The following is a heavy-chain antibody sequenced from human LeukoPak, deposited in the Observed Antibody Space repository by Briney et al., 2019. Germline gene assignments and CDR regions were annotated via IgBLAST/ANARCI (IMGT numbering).Heavy chain of an antibody. CDR2: INSNGGRT. CDR3: VKDLYYDNSGYYSGAFDY. Sequence: GGSLRLSCSASGFTFKKYGMHWVRQAPGKGLEYVSAINSNGGRTYYADSVKGRFTISRDNSKNTLFLQMSSLRVEDTAVYYCVKDLYYDNSGYYSGAFDYWGQGTLVTVSS. J-gene: IGHJ4*02. CDR1: GFTFKKYG. D-gene: IGHD3-22*01. V-gene: IGHV3-64D*06.